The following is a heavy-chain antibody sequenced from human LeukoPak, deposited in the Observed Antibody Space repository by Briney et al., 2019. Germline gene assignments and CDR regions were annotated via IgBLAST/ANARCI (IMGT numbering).Heavy chain of an antibody. J-gene: IGHJ5*02. CDR1: GGSISSGSYY. D-gene: IGHD3-3*01. V-gene: IGHV4-30-4*08. Sequence: SQTLSLTCTVSGGSISSGSYYWSWIRQPPGKGLEWIGYIYYSGSTYYNPSLKSRVTISVDTSKNQFSLKLSSVTAADTAVYYCAQKVLRWADYDFWSGHGGWFDPWGQGTLVTVSS. CDR3: AQKVLRWADYDFWSGHGGWFDP. CDR2: IYYSGST.